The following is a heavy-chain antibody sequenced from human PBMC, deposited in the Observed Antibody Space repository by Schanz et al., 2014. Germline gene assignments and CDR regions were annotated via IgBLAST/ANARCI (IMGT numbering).Heavy chain of an antibody. CDR3: ARLDSCSWYPRY. D-gene: IGHD6-13*01. V-gene: IGHV3-11*05. CDR1: GFTFSDYY. J-gene: IGHJ4*02. CDR2: ISSSGSYT. Sequence: QVQLVESGGGLVKPGGSLRLSCAASGFTFSDYYMSWIRQAPGKGLEWVSYISSSGSYTNYADSVKGRFTTSRDNGKKSMYLQMNSLRAEDTAVYYCARLDSCSWYPRYWGQGTLVTVSS.